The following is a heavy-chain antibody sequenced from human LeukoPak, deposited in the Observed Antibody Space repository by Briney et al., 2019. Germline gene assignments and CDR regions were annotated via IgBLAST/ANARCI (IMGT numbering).Heavy chain of an antibody. CDR3: ARDWYSSTDTLGDY. Sequence: GSLRLSCAASGFTVSSNYMSWVRQAPGKGLEWVSVIYSGGSTYYADSVKGRFTISRDNSKNTLYLQMNSLRAEDTAVYYRARDWYSSTDTLGDYWGQGTLVTVSS. CDR2: IYSGGST. D-gene: IGHD6-13*01. CDR1: GFTVSSNY. V-gene: IGHV3-66*02. J-gene: IGHJ4*02.